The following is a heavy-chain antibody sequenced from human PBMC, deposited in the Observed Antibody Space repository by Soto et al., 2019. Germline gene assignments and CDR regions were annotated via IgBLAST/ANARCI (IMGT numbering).Heavy chain of an antibody. V-gene: IGHV4-39*05. Sequence: SETPSLTCTVCGGSITSGSYNWGWVRQPPGKGLEWIGSFYYSGSTHYNPSLKSRVTISVDTSKNQFSLHLSSVTAADTAVYYCARGPYSGSYYYWGQGTLVTVSS. CDR2: FYYSGST. CDR1: GGSITSGSYN. CDR3: ARGPYSGSYYY. J-gene: IGHJ4*02. D-gene: IGHD1-26*01.